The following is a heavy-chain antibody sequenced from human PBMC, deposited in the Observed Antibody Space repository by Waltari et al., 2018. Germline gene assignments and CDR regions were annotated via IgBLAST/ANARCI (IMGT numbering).Heavy chain of an antibody. D-gene: IGHD3-3*01. CDR2: IYHSGST. V-gene: IGHV4-38-2*01. CDR1: GYSISSGYY. CDR3: ARHKGTIFGVVGDY. J-gene: IGHJ4*02. Sequence: QVQLQESGPGLVKPSETLSLTCAVSGYSISSGYYWGWFRQPPGKGLEWIGSIYHSGSTYYNPSLKSRVTISVDTSKNQFSLKLSSVTAADTAVYYCARHKGTIFGVVGDYWGQGTLVTVSS.